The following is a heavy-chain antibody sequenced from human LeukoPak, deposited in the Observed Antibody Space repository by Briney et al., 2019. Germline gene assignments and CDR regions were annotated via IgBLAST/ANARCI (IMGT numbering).Heavy chain of an antibody. V-gene: IGHV3-66*01. CDR2: VYGGGST. CDR1: GFTVSSNY. Sequence: AGGSLRLSCAASGFTVSSNYMSWDRQAPGKGLEWVSVVYGGGSTYYADSVKGRFSISRDNSKNTLYLQMNSLRAEDTAVYYCARDKYGDYVNWFDPWGQGTLVTVSS. CDR3: ARDKYGDYVNWFDP. D-gene: IGHD4-17*01. J-gene: IGHJ5*02.